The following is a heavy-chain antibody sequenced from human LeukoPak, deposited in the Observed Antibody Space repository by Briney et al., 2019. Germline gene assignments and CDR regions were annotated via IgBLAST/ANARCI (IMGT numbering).Heavy chain of an antibody. J-gene: IGHJ4*02. D-gene: IGHD2-2*01. CDR1: GFTVITND. CDR2: LSGSGGST. V-gene: IGHV3-23*01. Sequence: PGGSLRLSCAASGFTVITNDMTWVRQAPGKGLEWVSALSGSGGSTFYADSVKGRFTISRDNSKNTLYLQMNSLRAEDTAVYYCARGPKVPAPTYYFDYWGQGTLVTVSS. CDR3: ARGPKVPAPTYYFDY.